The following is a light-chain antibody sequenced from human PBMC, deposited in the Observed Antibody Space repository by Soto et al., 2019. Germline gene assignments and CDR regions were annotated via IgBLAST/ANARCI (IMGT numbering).Light chain of an antibody. CDR1: QSVSSY. CDR3: QQRSSPLT. V-gene: IGKV3-11*01. Sequence: EIVLTQXPVTLSLSPGERATLSCRASQSVSSYLAWYQQRPGQAPRLLIYDASTRATGIPARFSGSGSGTDFTLTISSLEPEDFAVYYCQQRSSPLTFGGGTKVELK. CDR2: DAS. J-gene: IGKJ4*01.